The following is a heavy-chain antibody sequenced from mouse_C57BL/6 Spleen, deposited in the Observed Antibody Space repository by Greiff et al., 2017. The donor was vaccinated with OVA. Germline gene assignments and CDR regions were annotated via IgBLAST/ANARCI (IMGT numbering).Heavy chain of an antibody. J-gene: IGHJ1*03. V-gene: IGHV14-3*01. D-gene: IGHD3-2*02. Sequence: VQLQQSVAALVRPGASVKLSCTASGFTIPNSSMHWVKQRPEQGLEWIGSIDPATGYTKYAPKFQGKATIAADTSSSTAYLQLRSLTSEDTAIDYCARVEAWYFDGWGTGTTGTVSS. CDR3: ARVEAWYFDG. CDR2: IDPATGYT. CDR1: GFTIPNSS.